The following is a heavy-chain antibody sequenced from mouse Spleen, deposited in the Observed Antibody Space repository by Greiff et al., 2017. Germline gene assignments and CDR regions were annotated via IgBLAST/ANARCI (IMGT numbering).Heavy chain of an antibody. CDR3: ARGGRGDSWFAY. CDR2: IDPSDSET. CDR1: GYTFTSYW. D-gene: IGHD1-1*01. Sequence: QVQLKQPGAELVRPGSSVKLSCKASGYTFTSYWMHWVKQRPIQGLEWIGNIDPSDSETHYNQKFKDKATLTVDKSSSTAYMQLSSLTSEDSAVYYCARGGRGDSWFAYWGQGTLVTVSA. V-gene: IGHV1-52*01. J-gene: IGHJ3*01.